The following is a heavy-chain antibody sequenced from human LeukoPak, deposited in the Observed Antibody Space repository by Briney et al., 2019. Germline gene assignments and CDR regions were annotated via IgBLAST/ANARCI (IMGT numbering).Heavy chain of an antibody. CDR1: GYTLTELS. Sequence: ASVKVSCKVSGYTLTELSMHWVRQAPGKGLEWIGGFDPEDGETIYAQKFQGRVTMTRDTSTSTVYMELSSLRSEDTAVYYCARDGDRGYSYGTTPYYGMDVWGQGTTVTVSS. V-gene: IGHV1-24*01. D-gene: IGHD5-18*01. CDR2: FDPEDGET. CDR3: ARDGDRGYSYGTTPYYGMDV. J-gene: IGHJ6*02.